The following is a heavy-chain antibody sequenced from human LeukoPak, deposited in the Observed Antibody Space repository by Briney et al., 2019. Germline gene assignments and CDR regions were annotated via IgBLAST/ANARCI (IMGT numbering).Heavy chain of an antibody. CDR1: GGSISSYY. CDR3: ARVYSSSWYVDY. J-gene: IGHJ4*02. Sequence: SETLSLTCTVSGGSISSYYWSWIRQPPGMGLEWIGYIYYSGSTNYNPSLKSRVTISVDTSKNQFSLKLSSVTAADTAVYYCARVYSSSWYVDYWGQGTLVTVSS. D-gene: IGHD6-13*01. CDR2: IYYSGST. V-gene: IGHV4-59*01.